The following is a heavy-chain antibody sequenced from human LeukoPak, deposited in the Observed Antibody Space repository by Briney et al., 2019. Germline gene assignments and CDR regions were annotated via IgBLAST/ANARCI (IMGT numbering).Heavy chain of an antibody. D-gene: IGHD5-24*01. CDR2: IYSDVST. Sequence: PGGSLRLSCAASGFTVSSNYMNWVRQAPGKGLEWVSVIYSDVSTYYADSVKGRFTISRDSSKNTLYFQMNSLRAEDTAVYYCARGRDGQNTLDYWGQGTLVTVSS. V-gene: IGHV3-53*01. J-gene: IGHJ4*02. CDR1: GFTVSSNY. CDR3: ARGRDGQNTLDY.